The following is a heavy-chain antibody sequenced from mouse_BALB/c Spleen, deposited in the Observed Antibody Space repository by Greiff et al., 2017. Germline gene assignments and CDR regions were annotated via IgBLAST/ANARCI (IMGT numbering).Heavy chain of an antibody. J-gene: IGHJ1*01. CDR1: GFAFSSYD. Sequence: EVHLVESGGGLVKPGGSLKLSCAASGFAFSSYDMSWVRQTPEKRLEWVAYISSGGGSTYYPDTVKGRFTISRDNAKNTLYLQMSSLKSEDTAMYYCARRITTGWYFDVWGAGTTVTVSS. CDR3: ARRITTGWYFDV. CDR2: ISSGGGST. V-gene: IGHV5-12-1*01. D-gene: IGHD1-1*01.